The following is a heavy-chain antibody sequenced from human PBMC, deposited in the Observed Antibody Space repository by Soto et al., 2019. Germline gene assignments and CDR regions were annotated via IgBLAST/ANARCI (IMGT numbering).Heavy chain of an antibody. D-gene: IGHD6-6*01. CDR1: GFTFSSFE. J-gene: IGHJ4*02. CDR2: IGRSGETI. CDR3: ARDSRGGAARRPTFYY. V-gene: IGHV3-48*03. Sequence: PGGSLRLSCVGSGFTFSSFEMNWVRQTPGKGLEWLSHIGRSGETIYYADSVKGRFTISRDNAKSSLFLQMNGLGDEDTGIYYCARDSRGGAARRPTFYYWGRGTLVTVSS.